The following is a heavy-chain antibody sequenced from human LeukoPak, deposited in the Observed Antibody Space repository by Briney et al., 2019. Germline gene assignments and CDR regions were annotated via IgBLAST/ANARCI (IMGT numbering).Heavy chain of an antibody. V-gene: IGHV3-21*01. J-gene: IGHJ4*02. CDR1: GFTFSSYS. CDR2: ISSSSYI. D-gene: IGHD6-19*01. CDR3: ARTVAGTRSPFDY. Sequence: GGSLRLSCAASGFTFSSYSMNWVRQAPGKGLEWVSSISSSSYIYYADSVKGRFTISRDSAKNSLYLQMNSLRAEDTAVYYCARTVAGTRSPFDYWGQGTLVTVSS.